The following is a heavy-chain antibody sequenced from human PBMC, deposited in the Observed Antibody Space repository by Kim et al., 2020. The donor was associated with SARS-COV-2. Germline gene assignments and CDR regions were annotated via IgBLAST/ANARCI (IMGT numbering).Heavy chain of an antibody. CDR1: GFTFSTYN. J-gene: IGHJ6*02. Sequence: GGSLRLSCAASGFTFSTYNMHWVRQAPGKGLEWVSSISSDSNYKYHAKSVKGRFTISRDNDKNSLYLQMNSLRVEDTAIYYCARECGYQVSNGIDAWGQGTPVTVSS. CDR2: ISSDSNYK. D-gene: IGHD5-12*01. V-gene: IGHV3-21*01. CDR3: ARECGYQVSNGIDA.